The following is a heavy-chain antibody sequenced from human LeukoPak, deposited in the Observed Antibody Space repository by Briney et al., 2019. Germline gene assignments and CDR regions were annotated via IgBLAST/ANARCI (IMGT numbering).Heavy chain of an antibody. Sequence: GGSLRLSCTASGFIFCNYWRTWVRQAPGKGLEWVAQINQDGSKEDYIESVKARSRISTDNARNSLSLQMNSQRAEDTAVYYCVRDGGVSGYDLLDYWGQGTLVTVSS. D-gene: IGHD5-12*01. J-gene: IGHJ4*02. CDR1: GFIFCNYW. V-gene: IGHV3-7*01. CDR3: VRDGGVSGYDLLDY. CDR2: INQDGSKE.